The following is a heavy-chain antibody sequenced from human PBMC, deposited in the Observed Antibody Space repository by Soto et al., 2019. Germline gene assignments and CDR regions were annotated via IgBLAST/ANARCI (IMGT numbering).Heavy chain of an antibody. D-gene: IGHD7-27*01. J-gene: IGHJ4*02. CDR3: ARDMAPTGDTFDY. V-gene: IGHV1-3*01. CDR2: INAGNGNT. Sequence: GASVKVSCKASGYTFTSYAMHWVRQAPGQRLEWMGWINAGNGNTKYSQKFQGRVTMTRDTSTSTVYMELSSLRSEDTAVYYCARDMAPTGDTFDYWGQGTLVTVSS. CDR1: GYTFTSYA.